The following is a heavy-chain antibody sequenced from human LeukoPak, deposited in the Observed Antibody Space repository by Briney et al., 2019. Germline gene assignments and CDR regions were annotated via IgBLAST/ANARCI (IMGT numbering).Heavy chain of an antibody. D-gene: IGHD1-14*01. CDR1: GFTFSSYG. Sequence: PGGSLRLSCAASGFTFSSYGMHWARQAPGKGLEWLSYITMNSVTLYAESVKGRFTTSKDNDKNSVYLQLNSLRDEDTAVYYCTRGRYQFLGPNDSWGQGSLVSVSS. CDR2: ITMNSVT. J-gene: IGHJ4*02. CDR3: TRGRYQFLGPNDS. V-gene: IGHV3-48*02.